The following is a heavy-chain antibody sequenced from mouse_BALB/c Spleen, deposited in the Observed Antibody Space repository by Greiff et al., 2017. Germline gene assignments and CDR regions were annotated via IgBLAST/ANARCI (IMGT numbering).Heavy chain of an antibody. D-gene: IGHD2-1*01. CDR1: GFSLTSYG. CDR2: IWAGGST. V-gene: IGHV2-9*02. Sequence: VKLMESGPGLVAPSQSLSITCTVSGFSLTSYGVHWVRQPPGKGLEWLGVIWAGGSTNYNSALMSRLSISKDNSKSQVFLKMNSLQTDDTAMYYCARDEGNYPYYAMDYWGQGTSVTVSS. J-gene: IGHJ4*01. CDR3: ARDEGNYPYYAMDY.